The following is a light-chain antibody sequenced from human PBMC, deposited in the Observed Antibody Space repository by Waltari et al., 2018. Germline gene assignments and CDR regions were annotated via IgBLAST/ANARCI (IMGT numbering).Light chain of an antibody. CDR2: GTS. CDR3: QQYGNSPWT. Sequence: EVVLTQSPGTLSLSAGARATLSCSPGQRNSSTSLAWYQHKPGQAPTLLVYGTSSRATGIPDRFSGSGSATHFTLTISRLEPEDFAVYYCQQYGNSPWTFGQGTKVEVK. V-gene: IGKV3-20*01. J-gene: IGKJ1*01. CDR1: QRNSSTS.